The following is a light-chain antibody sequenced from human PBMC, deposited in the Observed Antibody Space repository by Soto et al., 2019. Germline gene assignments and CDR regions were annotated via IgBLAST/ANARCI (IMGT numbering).Light chain of an antibody. CDR3: QSYDSSLSGWV. CDR2: SNI. Sequence: QSALTQPPSASGTPGQRVTISCSGSSSNIEVNKVNWYQQLPGTAPKLLIYSNIERPSGVPGRFSGSTSGTSASLAISGLQAEDEADYYCQSYDSSLSGWVFGGGTKLTVL. V-gene: IGLV1-44*01. CDR1: SSNIEVNK. J-gene: IGLJ3*02.